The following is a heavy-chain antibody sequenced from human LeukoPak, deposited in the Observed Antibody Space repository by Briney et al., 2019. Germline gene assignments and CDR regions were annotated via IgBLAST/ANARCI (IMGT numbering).Heavy chain of an antibody. Sequence: PGGSLRLSCAASGFTFSSYAMSWVRQAPGKGLEWVAVIWYDGSNKYYADSVKGRFTISRDNSKNTLYLQMNSLRAEDTAVYYCARDDGSGSSEYWGQGTLVTVSS. CDR3: ARDDGSGSSEY. D-gene: IGHD3-10*01. V-gene: IGHV3-33*08. J-gene: IGHJ4*02. CDR1: GFTFSSYA. CDR2: IWYDGSNK.